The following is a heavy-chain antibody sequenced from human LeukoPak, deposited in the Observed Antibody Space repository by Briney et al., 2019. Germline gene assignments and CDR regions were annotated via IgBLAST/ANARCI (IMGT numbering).Heavy chain of an antibody. J-gene: IGHJ4*02. V-gene: IGHV4-4*07. CDR2: MYISGST. CDR1: GGSMSLYY. Sequence: SETPSLTCTVSGGSMSLYYWSWIRQPAGKGLEWIGRMYISGSTNYNPSLKSRVTMSVDTSKNQFSLKLTSVTAADTAVYYCARDIGDIDDYWGQGTLVTVSS. CDR3: ARDIGDIDDY. D-gene: IGHD5-12*01.